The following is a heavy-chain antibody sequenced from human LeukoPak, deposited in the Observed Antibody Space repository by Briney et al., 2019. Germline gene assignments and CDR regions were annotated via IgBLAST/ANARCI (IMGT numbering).Heavy chain of an antibody. CDR2: IIPIFGAV. CDR3: ARGTWIIAAAGTGTDAFDI. J-gene: IGHJ3*02. Sequence: SVKVSCKASGGTFSSYAISWVRHAPGQGLEWMGGIIPIFGAVNYAQKFQGRVTITTDESTSTAYMELSSLRSEDTAVYCCARGTWIIAAAGTGTDAFDIWGQGTMVTVSS. D-gene: IGHD6-13*01. CDR1: GGTFSSYA. V-gene: IGHV1-69*05.